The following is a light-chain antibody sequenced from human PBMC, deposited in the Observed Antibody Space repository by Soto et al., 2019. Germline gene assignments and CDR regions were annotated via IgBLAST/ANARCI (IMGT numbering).Light chain of an antibody. CDR1: SSDVGGYNY. Sequence: QSVLTQPASVSGSPGQSITISCTGASSDVGGYNYVCWYQQHPGKAPKLVISDVSNRPSGVSDRFSGSKSGNTASLSISGLQAEDEADYYCSSYTSSSSYVFGTGTKVTVL. CDR3: SSYTSSSSYV. CDR2: DVS. J-gene: IGLJ1*01. V-gene: IGLV2-14*01.